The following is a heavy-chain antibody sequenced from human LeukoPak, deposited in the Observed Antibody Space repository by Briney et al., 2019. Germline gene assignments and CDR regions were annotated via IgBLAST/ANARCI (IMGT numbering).Heavy chain of an antibody. CDR2: ISGSGGST. V-gene: IGHV3-23*01. CDR3: AKARYSSSWYFLEY. D-gene: IGHD6-13*01. CDR1: GFTFSSYA. Sequence: GGSLRLSCAASGFTFSSYAMSWVRQAPGKGLEWVSAISGSGGSTYYADSVKGRFTISRDNSKNTLYLQMNSLRAEDTAVYYCAKARYSSSWYFLEYWGRGTLVTVSS. J-gene: IGHJ4*02.